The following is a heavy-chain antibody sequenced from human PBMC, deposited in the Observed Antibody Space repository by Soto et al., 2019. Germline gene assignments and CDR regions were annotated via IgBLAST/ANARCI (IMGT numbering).Heavy chain of an antibody. V-gene: IGHV3-30*14. J-gene: IGHJ4*01. CDR3: ARDGREAGTFDY. CDR1: GFSFNTYS. D-gene: IGHD1-1*01. Sequence: GGSLRLSCAASGFSFNTYSMQWVRQAPGKGLEWVAVISYDGTQKYYADSVKGRFTLSRDNSKTTLYVQMNSLRVEDTAVYYCARDGREAGTFDYWGHGTLVTSPQ. CDR2: ISYDGTQK.